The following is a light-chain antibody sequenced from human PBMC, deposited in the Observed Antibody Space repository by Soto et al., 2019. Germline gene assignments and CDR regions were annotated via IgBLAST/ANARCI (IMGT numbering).Light chain of an antibody. Sequence: EIVLTQSPGTLSLSPGERATLSCRASQSVRSAYLAWYQHKPGQPPTLLIYAASSRVTGIPDRFSGSGSGTDFTITISRLEPEDFAVYYCQQYNNWPAYTFGQGTKLEIK. V-gene: IGKV3-20*01. CDR2: AAS. CDR3: QQYNNWPAYT. CDR1: QSVRSAY. J-gene: IGKJ2*01.